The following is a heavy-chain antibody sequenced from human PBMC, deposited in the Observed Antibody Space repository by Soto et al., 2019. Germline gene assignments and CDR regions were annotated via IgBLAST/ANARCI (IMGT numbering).Heavy chain of an antibody. D-gene: IGHD6-19*01. CDR3: AKAAQTSGWSSPNF. V-gene: IGHV3-23*01. J-gene: IGHJ4*02. Sequence: VGSLRLSCAASGFTFSSYAMSWVRQAPGKGLEWVSAISGSGSNTYYADFVKDRFTISRDNSKNTLYLQMSSLRAEDTAVYYCAKAAQTSGWSSPNFWGQGTLVTVSS. CDR2: ISGSGSNT. CDR1: GFTFSSYA.